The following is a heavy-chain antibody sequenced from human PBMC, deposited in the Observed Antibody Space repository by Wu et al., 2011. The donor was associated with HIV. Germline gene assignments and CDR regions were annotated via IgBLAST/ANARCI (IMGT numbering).Heavy chain of an antibody. J-gene: IGHJ6*03. CDR1: GYSFTAYD. V-gene: IGHV1-8*03. D-gene: IGHD2-2*02. CDR2: LNPNTGNT. CDR3: ARQRIPDQLLYGGFAMDV. Sequence: QVHLVQSGAEVRKPGAAVKVSCKTSGYSFTAYDLNWVRQAPGQGLEWMGWLNPNTGNTGYAQKFQDRVTITRNTSISTAYMELRSLRSDDTAVYYCARQRIPDQLLYGGFAMDVWGKGTTVTVSS.